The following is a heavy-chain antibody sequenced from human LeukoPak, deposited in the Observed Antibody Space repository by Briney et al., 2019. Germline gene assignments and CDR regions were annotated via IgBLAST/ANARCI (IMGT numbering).Heavy chain of an antibody. CDR1: GGTFSSYA. V-gene: IGHV1-18*01. CDR2: INAYNDNT. Sequence: PAASVTVSCKASGGTFSSYAMSWVRQAPGQGLEWMGWINAYNDNTNYAQTLQGRFTITTDTSKNKAYIELRSLRTGDTAVYYCGRDKMPSGYWEVLRGGKYWGEGTLVTVSS. CDR3: GRDKMPSGYWEVLRGGKY. D-gene: IGHD1-26*01. J-gene: IGHJ4*02.